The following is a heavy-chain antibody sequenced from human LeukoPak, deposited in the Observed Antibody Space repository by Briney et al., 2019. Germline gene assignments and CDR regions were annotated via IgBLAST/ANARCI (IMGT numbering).Heavy chain of an antibody. Sequence: ASVKVSCKASGYTFTGYYMHWVRQAPGQGLEWMGWINPNSGGTNYAQKFQGRVMITADKSTSTAYMELSSLRSEDTAVYYCARGDRDGYNSPPYFDYWGQGTLVTVSS. V-gene: IGHV1-2*02. CDR1: GYTFTGYY. CDR3: ARGDRDGYNSPPYFDY. D-gene: IGHD5-24*01. CDR2: INPNSGGT. J-gene: IGHJ4*02.